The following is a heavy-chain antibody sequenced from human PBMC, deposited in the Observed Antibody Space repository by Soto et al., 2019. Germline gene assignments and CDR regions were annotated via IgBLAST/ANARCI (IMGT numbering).Heavy chain of an antibody. CDR1: GGTFSSYA. CDR3: ARVLERIVGATLYYYYGMDV. Sequence: QVQLVQSGAEMKNPGSSVKVSCKASGGTFSSYAISWVRQAPGQGLEWMGGIIPIFGTANYAQKFQGRVTITADESTSTAYMELSSLRSEDTAVYYCARVLERIVGATLYYYYGMDVWGQGTTVTVSS. D-gene: IGHD1-26*01. CDR2: IIPIFGTA. V-gene: IGHV1-69*01. J-gene: IGHJ6*02.